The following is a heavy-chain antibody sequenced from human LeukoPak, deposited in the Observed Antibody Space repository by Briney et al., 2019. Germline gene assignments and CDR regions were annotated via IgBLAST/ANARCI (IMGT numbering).Heavy chain of an antibody. V-gene: IGHV4-39*07. Sequence: SETLSLTCTVSGGSISSTSYYWGWIRQPPGKGLEWIGEINHSGSTNYNPSLKSRVTISVDTSKNQFSLKLSSVTAADTAVYYCARRARRSGPRWDYWGQGTLVTVSS. J-gene: IGHJ4*02. CDR2: INHSGST. D-gene: IGHD4-23*01. CDR3: ARRARRSGPRWDY. CDR1: GGSISSTSYY.